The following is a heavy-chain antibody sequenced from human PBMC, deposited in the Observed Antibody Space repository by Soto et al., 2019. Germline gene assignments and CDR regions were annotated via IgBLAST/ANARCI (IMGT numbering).Heavy chain of an antibody. D-gene: IGHD7-27*01. CDR1: DGTSVAVSGC. CDR3: ARGPSGDKVDY. CDR2: IYNGGST. Sequence: SETKCLTCTVADGTSVAVSGCWSWIRQSPDKGLEWIGHIYNGGSTYNNPSLKSRVTISVDTSKNQFSLKLSSVSVADTAVYYCARGPSGDKVDYWGQGTLVTVSS. J-gene: IGHJ4*02. V-gene: IGHV4-30-4*01.